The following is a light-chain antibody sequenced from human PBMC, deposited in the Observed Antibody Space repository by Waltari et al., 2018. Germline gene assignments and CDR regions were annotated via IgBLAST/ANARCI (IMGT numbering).Light chain of an antibody. CDR1: ASAFRYYDF. J-gene: IGLJ2*01. CDR3: SSFAGRWI. CDR2: EVS. Sequence: QSALTPPPSASGSPGQSATIYCTGSASAFRYYDFVSWYQQHPGKAPKVILYEVSKRSSGVPDRFSGSKSGNTASLTVSGLQAEDEADYYCSSFAGRWIFGGGTKLTVL. V-gene: IGLV2-8*01.